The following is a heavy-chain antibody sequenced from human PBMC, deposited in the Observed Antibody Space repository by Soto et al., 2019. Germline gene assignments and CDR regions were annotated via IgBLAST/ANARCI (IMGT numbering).Heavy chain of an antibody. D-gene: IGHD6-13*01. J-gene: IGHJ5*02. CDR3: AKDQIAAAGTSWFDP. CDR2: ISGSGGST. Sequence: GGSLRLSCAASGFTFSSYAMSWVRQTPGKGLEWVSAISGSGGSTYYADSVKGRFTISRDNSKNTLYLQMNSLRAEDTAVYYCAKDQIAAAGTSWFDPWGQGTLVTVSS. V-gene: IGHV3-23*01. CDR1: GFTFSSYA.